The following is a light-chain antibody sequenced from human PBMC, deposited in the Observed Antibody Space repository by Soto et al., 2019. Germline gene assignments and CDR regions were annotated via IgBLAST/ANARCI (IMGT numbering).Light chain of an antibody. CDR3: SSYAASSNYV. Sequence: QSSPGQPASASGSPGQSVSISCTGTSSDVGGYNSVSWYQQHPGKAPKLMIYDVSKRPSGVPDRFSGSKSGNTASLTVSGLQAEDEADYYCSSYAASSNYVFGTGTKVTVL. V-gene: IGLV2-8*01. CDR1: SSDVGGYNS. J-gene: IGLJ1*01. CDR2: DVS.